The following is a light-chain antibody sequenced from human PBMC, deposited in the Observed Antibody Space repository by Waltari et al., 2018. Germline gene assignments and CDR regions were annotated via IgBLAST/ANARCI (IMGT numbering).Light chain of an antibody. Sequence: QSVLTQPPSVSEAPRQRVAISCSGSTSNIGSNAVNWYQQLPGKAPKLLIYFYDLWSPGASDRLSGSKSGASASLAISGLQSEDEADYYCAAWDDSLKGVVFGGGTKLTVL. CDR1: TSNIGSNA. CDR2: FYD. CDR3: AAWDDSLKGVV. J-gene: IGLJ2*01. V-gene: IGLV1-36*01.